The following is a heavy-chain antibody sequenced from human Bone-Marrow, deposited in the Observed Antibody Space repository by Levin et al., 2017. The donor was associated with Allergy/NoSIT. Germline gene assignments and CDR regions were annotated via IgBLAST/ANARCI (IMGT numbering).Heavy chain of an antibody. J-gene: IGHJ4*02. CDR3: ARPFGDLGGFDY. Sequence: PGGSLRLSCAASGFTFSSYSMNWVRQAPGKGLEWVSSISSSSSYIYYADSVKGRFTISRDNAKNSLYLQMNSLRAEDTAVYYCARPFGDLGGFDYWGQGTLVTVSS. CDR1: GFTFSSYS. D-gene: IGHD3-16*01. CDR2: ISSSSSYI. V-gene: IGHV3-21*01.